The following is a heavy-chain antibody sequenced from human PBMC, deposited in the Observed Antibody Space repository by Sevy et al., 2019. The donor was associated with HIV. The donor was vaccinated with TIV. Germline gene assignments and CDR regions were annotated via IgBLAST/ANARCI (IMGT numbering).Heavy chain of an antibody. Sequence: SGPTLVNPTQILTLTCTFSGFSLSTSGVGVGWIRQPPGKALEWLTLIYWDDDKRYSQSLKSGLTITNDNSKSQVVLTMTNMDPVETATYFCARFNYGDYTAYFDFWGQGTLVTVSS. V-gene: IGHV2-5*02. CDR2: IYWDDDK. D-gene: IGHD4-17*01. CDR3: ARFNYGDYTAYFDF. J-gene: IGHJ4*02. CDR1: GFSLSTSGVG.